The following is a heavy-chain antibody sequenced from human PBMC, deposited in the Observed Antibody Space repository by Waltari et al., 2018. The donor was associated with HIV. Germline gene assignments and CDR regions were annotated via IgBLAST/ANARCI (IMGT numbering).Heavy chain of an antibody. D-gene: IGHD3-3*01. Sequence: QLQLQESGPGLVRPSETLSLTCSVSGDSISSSTYYWAWIRQPPGKGLEYIGTIYFTGGTYFNPSLKSRVTMSMDTSNNHFSLKLSSVTAADTAVYYCARSPYYDFWSGYDGGSFDSWGQGTLVTVSS. V-gene: IGHV4-39*07. CDR2: IYFTGGT. J-gene: IGHJ4*02. CDR1: GDSISSSTYY. CDR3: ARSPYYDFWSGYDGGSFDS.